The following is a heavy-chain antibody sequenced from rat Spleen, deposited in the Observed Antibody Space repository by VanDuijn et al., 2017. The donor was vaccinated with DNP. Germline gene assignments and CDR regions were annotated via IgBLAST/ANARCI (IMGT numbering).Heavy chain of an antibody. CDR2: ISYSGGT. V-gene: IGHV3-1*01. CDR3: ARGSSPDY. D-gene: IGHD1-2*01. CDR1: GYSITSNY. Sequence: EVQLQESGPGLVKPSQSLSLTCSVTGYSITSNYWAWIRKFPGNKMEWMGYISYSGGTRYNPSLKSRISFTRDTSKNQFFLQLNSVTTEDTATYYCARGSSPDYWGQGVMVTVSS. J-gene: IGHJ2*01.